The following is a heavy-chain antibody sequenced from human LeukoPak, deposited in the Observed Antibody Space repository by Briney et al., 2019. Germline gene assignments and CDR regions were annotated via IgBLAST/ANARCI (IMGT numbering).Heavy chain of an antibody. CDR2: ISVSGGST. J-gene: IGHJ6*02. V-gene: IGHV3-23*01. CDR1: GVTFSTYA. CDR3: AKSGGLSGSGRLAMDV. D-gene: IGHD3-10*01. Sequence: PGGSLRLSCAASGVTFSTYAMSWVRLAPGKGLEWVSGISVSGGSTYYADSVKGRFTSSRDNSNNTLYVQMNSLRVEGTAVYYCAKSGGLSGSGRLAMDVWGQGTTVTVSS.